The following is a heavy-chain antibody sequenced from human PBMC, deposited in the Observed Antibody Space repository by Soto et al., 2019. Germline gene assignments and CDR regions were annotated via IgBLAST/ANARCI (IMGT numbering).Heavy chain of an antibody. Sequence: GGSLRLSCAASGFPFSSYAMHWVRQSPGKGLEWVAVISYDGSNKYYADSVKGRFTISRDNSKNTLYLQMNSLRAEDTAVYYCARASYGPFHYYFDYWGQGTLVTV. CDR1: GFPFSSYA. D-gene: IGHD5-18*01. J-gene: IGHJ4*02. CDR2: ISYDGSNK. V-gene: IGHV3-30-3*01. CDR3: ARASYGPFHYYFDY.